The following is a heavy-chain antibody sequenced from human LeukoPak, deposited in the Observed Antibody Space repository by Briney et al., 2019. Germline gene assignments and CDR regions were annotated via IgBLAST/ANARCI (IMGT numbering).Heavy chain of an antibody. CDR3: ARSLSHTAMAVLY. CDR2: ISSSSYI. V-gene: IGHV3-21*04. CDR1: GFTFSSYS. J-gene: IGHJ4*02. D-gene: IGHD5-18*01. Sequence: PGGSLRLSCAASGFTFSSYSMNWVRQAPGKGLEWVSSISSSSYIYYADSVKGRFTISRDNSKNTLYLRMNSLRAEDTAVYYCARSLSHTAMAVLYWGQGTLVTVSS.